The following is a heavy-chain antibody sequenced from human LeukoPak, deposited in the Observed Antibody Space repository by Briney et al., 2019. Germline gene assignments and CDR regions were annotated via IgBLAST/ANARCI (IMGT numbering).Heavy chain of an antibody. CDR2: VSAFNGNT. J-gene: IGHJ4*02. V-gene: IGHV1-18*01. D-gene: IGHD1-26*01. CDR3: ARRGGSYSHSDF. CDR1: GYTFSSYS. Sequence: VASVKVSCKASGYTFSSYSIIWGRQAPGQGLEWMGWVSAFNGNTDNAQKLQGRVTMTTDTSTTTAYMELRSLTSDATAVYYCARRGGSYSHSDFWGQGTLVTV.